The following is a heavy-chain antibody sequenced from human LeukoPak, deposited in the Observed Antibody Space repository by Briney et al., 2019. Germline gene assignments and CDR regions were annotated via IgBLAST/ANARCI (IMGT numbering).Heavy chain of an antibody. Sequence: GGSLRLSCAASGFTFSSYSMNWVRQAPGKGLEWVSSISSSSSYIYYADSVKGRFTISRDNAKNSLYLQMNSLRAEDTAVYYCAGATPLYYYYGMDVWGQGTTVTVSS. CDR2: ISSSSSYI. CDR1: GFTFSSYS. CDR3: AGATPLYYYYGMDV. V-gene: IGHV3-21*01. J-gene: IGHJ6*02.